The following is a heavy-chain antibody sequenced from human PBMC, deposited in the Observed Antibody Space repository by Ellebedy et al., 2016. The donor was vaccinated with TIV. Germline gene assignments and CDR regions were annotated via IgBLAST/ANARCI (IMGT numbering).Heavy chain of an antibody. Sequence: ASVKVSCXASGYTFTSFDINWVRQATGQGLEWMGWMTPNSGATGYAQKFQGRVTMTTNISINVAYMELANLKSKDTAVYYCARGSRYSGFDSFGYWGQGTQVTVSS. D-gene: IGHD5-12*01. V-gene: IGHV1-8*01. CDR1: GYTFTSFD. CDR2: MTPNSGAT. J-gene: IGHJ4*02. CDR3: ARGSRYSGFDSFGY.